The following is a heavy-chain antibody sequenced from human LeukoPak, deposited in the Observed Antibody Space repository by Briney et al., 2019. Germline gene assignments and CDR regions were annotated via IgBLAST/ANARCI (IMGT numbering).Heavy chain of an antibody. CDR3: AGGYCSSTSCYYAFDV. J-gene: IGHJ3*01. V-gene: IGHV3-23*01. Sequence: GGSLRLSCAASGFTFSSYAMSWVRQAPGKGLEWVSAISGSGGSTYYADSVKGRFTISRDNSKNTLYLQMSSLRAEGTAVYYCAGGYCSSTSCYYAFDVWGQGTMVTVSS. D-gene: IGHD2-2*01. CDR1: GFTFSSYA. CDR2: ISGSGGST.